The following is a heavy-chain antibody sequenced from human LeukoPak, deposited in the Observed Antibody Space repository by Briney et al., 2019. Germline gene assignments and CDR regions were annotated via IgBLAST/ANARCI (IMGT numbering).Heavy chain of an antibody. D-gene: IGHD3-9*01. CDR1: GYTLTGYY. CDR2: INPNMGGT. CDR3: AIKTVYDILTGYQYYYYGMDV. V-gene: IGHV1-2*02. Sequence: PSVKVSCKASGYTLTGYYMHWVRQAPGQGREWMGWINPNMGGTNNAQKIPSRVTMTRETSISTAYMELSRLRSDDTAVYYCAIKTVYDILTGYQYYYYGMDVWGQGTTVTVSS. J-gene: IGHJ6*02.